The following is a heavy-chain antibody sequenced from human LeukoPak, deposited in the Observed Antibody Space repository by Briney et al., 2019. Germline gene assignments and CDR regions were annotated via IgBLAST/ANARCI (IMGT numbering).Heavy chain of an antibody. CDR1: GFTFSSYA. CDR3: AKDPNYGGDWGGGFDP. V-gene: IGHV3-23*01. J-gene: IGHJ5*02. Sequence: GGSLRLSCAASGFTFSSYAMNWVRQAPGKGPEWVSSISGSGGSTYYTDSVRGRFTISRDNSKNTLYLQMNNLRADDTAVYYCAKDPNYGGDWGGGFDPWGQGTLVTVSS. CDR2: ISGSGGST. D-gene: IGHD4-23*01.